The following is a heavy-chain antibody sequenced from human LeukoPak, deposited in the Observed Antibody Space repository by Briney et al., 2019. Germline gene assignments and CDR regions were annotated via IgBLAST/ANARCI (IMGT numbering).Heavy chain of an antibody. CDR2: IYTSGST. J-gene: IGHJ4*02. Sequence: SETLSLTCTVSGGSISSYYWSWIRQPAGKGLEWIGRIYTSGSTNYNPSLKSRVTMSVDTSKNQFSLKLSSVTAADTAVYYCARGTNDSSGYYLYYFDYWGQGTLVTVSS. D-gene: IGHD3-22*01. V-gene: IGHV4-4*07. CDR3: ARGTNDSSGYYLYYFDY. CDR1: GGSISSYY.